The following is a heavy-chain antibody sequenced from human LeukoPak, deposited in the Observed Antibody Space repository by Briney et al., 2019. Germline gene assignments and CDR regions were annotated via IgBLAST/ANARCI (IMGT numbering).Heavy chain of an antibody. D-gene: IGHD2-2*01. CDR1: GFTSSSYN. J-gene: IGHJ5*02. V-gene: IGHV3-48*02. CDR2: ISSSSSTI. Sequence: GGSLRLSCAASGFTSSSYNMNWVRQAPGKGLEWVSYISSSSSTIYYADSVKGRFTISRDNAKNSLYLQMNSLRDEDTAVYYCARGVVPAAMSWFDPWGQGTLVTVSS. CDR3: ARGVVPAAMSWFDP.